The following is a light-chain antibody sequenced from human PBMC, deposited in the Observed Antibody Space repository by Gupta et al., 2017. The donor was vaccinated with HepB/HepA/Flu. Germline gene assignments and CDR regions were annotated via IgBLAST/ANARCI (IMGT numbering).Light chain of an antibody. CDR3: QQSYIIPPT. V-gene: IGKV1-39*01. CDR2: AAS. Sequence: DTQMTQSPSSLSAYVGDRVTITCRANQSITTYLNWYQQIPGRAPKLLIYAASSLQSGVPSRFSGSGSGTDFTLTISSLQPEDFAAYYCQQSYIIPPTFGGGTKVEIK. CDR1: QSITTY. J-gene: IGKJ4*01.